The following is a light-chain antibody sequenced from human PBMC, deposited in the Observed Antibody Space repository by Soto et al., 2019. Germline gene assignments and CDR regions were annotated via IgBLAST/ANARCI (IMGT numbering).Light chain of an antibody. CDR1: QSVDSSY. V-gene: IGKV3-20*01. CDR3: QQVGSSRGT. CDR2: GAS. J-gene: IGKJ1*01. Sequence: EVEWTQSPGTLSLTPRERATLSCRASQSVDSSYLALYHQRPGQAPRLIIYGASSRATGIPDRFSGSGSGTDFTLTISRLEPEDFAVYYCQQVGSSRGTFGQGTKVDIK.